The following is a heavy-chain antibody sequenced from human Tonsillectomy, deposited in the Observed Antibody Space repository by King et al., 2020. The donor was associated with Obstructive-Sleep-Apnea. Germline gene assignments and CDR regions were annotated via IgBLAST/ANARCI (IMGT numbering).Heavy chain of an antibody. V-gene: IGHV3-11*06. CDR3: ARESDYDSSGFDY. Sequence: TISRDNAKNSLYLQMNSLRAEDTAVYYCARESDYDSSGFDYWGQGTLVTVSS. D-gene: IGHD3-22*01. J-gene: IGHJ4*02.